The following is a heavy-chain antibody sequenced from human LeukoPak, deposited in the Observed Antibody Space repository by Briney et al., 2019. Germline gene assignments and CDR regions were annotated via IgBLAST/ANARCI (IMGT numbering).Heavy chain of an antibody. Sequence: SETLSLTCTVSGDSFSAYYWSWIRQPPGRGLEWIGYIYSSGNTNYNPSLKSQVTISVGTSKKQHSLKLTSVTAADTAVYYCAIHTNVDISSFMDVWGKGTTVTASS. J-gene: IGHJ6*03. CDR2: IYSSGNT. CDR1: GDSFSAYY. V-gene: IGHV4-4*09. CDR3: AIHTNVDISSFMDV. D-gene: IGHD2-8*01.